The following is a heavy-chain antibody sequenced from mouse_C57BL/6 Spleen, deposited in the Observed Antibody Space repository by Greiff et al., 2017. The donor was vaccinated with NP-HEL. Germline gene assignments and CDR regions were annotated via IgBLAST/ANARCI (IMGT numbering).Heavy chain of an antibody. CDR1: GFTFSDYG. Sequence: EVKLMESGGGLVKPGGSLKLSCAASGFTFSDYGMHWVRQAPEKGLEWVAYISSGSSTLYYADTVKGRFTISRDNAKNTLFLQMTSLRSEDTAMYYCARLDYGSSEEIPFDYWGQGTTLTVSS. CDR3: ARLDYGSSEEIPFDY. V-gene: IGHV5-17*01. D-gene: IGHD1-1*01. CDR2: ISSGSSTL. J-gene: IGHJ2*01.